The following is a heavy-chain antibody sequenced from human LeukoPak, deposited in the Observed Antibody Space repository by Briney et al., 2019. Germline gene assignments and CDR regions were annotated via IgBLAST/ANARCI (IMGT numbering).Heavy chain of an antibody. D-gene: IGHD5-24*01. CDR2: INPNSGGT. CDR1: GYTFTGYY. V-gene: IGHV1-2*02. Sequence: ASVKVSCKASGYTFTGYYMHWVRQAPGQGLEWMGWINPNSGGTNYAQKFPGRVTMTRDTSISTAYMELSRLRSDDTAVYYCAREDGYNSGVLYYFDYWGQGTLVTVSS. CDR3: AREDGYNSGVLYYFDY. J-gene: IGHJ4*02.